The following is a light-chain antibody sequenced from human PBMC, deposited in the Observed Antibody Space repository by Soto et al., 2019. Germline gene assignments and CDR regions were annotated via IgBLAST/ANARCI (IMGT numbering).Light chain of an antibody. Sequence: EIVLTQSPATLSLSPGERATLSCRASQSVGSFLAWYQQKPGQAPRLLISGASTGATGIPARFSGSGSGTEFTLTISSLQSEDCAIYYCQQYHTWPITFGGGTKVDIK. CDR1: QSVGSF. J-gene: IGKJ4*01. CDR2: GAS. V-gene: IGKV3-15*01. CDR3: QQYHTWPIT.